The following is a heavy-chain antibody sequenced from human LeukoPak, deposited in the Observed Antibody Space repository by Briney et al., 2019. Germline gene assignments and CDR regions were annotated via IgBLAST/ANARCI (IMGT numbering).Heavy chain of an antibody. CDR2: FSYGGST. CDR1: GVSISDYH. J-gene: IGHJ4*02. V-gene: IGHV4-59*01. CDR3: ARMYSGTSYYFDF. Sequence: SETLSLTCSVSGVSISDYHWIWIRQPPAKGLEWMGYFSYGGSTRYNPSLKSRVTMSVDTSKNQFSLRLNSVAAADTAVYYCARMYSGTSYYFDFWGQGTLVTVSS. D-gene: IGHD1-26*01.